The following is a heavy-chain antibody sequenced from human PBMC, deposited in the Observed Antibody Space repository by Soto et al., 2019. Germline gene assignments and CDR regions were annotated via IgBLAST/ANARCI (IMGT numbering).Heavy chain of an antibody. V-gene: IGHV4-39*01. J-gene: IGHJ4*02. Sequence: QLQLQESGPGLVKPSETLSLTCSVSGGSISSRTFWWAWIRQPPGKGLEWIGDMYYSGSSYSSPSLKSRVPLSVDTSKNQLALKLDSVTAADTAVYYCARHHRDDYNYGGSGIFDYWGQGTLVTVSS. CDR2: MYYSGSS. D-gene: IGHD4-4*01. CDR1: GGSISSRTFW. CDR3: ARHHRDDYNYGGSGIFDY.